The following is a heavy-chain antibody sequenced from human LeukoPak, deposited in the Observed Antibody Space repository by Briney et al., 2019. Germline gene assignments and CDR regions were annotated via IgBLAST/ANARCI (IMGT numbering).Heavy chain of an antibody. Sequence: GGSLRLSCAASGFTFSSYAMSWVRQAPGKGLEWVSAISGSGGSTYYADSVKGRFTISRDNSKNTLYLQMNSLRAEDTAVYHCAKGMRAYDSSGYPRGYWGQGTLVTVSS. J-gene: IGHJ4*02. CDR3: AKGMRAYDSSGYPRGY. CDR1: GFTFSSYA. D-gene: IGHD3-22*01. V-gene: IGHV3-23*01. CDR2: ISGSGGST.